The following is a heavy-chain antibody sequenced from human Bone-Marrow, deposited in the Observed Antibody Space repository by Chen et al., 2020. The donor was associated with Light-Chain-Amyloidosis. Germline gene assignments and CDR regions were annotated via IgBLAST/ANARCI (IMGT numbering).Heavy chain of an antibody. CDR2: IYPDDSDA. V-gene: IGHV5-51*01. CDR3: ARRRDGYNFDY. Sequence: EVQLEQSGPEVKKPGESLKIPCKGSGYTFPNYWIGWVRQMPGKGLEWMGVIYPDDSDARYSPAFEGQVTLSADKSITTAYLQWRSLKASDTAMYYCARRRDGYNFDYWGQGTLVTVSS. D-gene: IGHD5-12*01. CDR1: GYTFPNYW. J-gene: IGHJ4*02.